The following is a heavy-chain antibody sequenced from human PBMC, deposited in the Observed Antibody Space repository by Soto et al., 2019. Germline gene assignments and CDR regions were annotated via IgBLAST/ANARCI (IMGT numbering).Heavy chain of an antibody. CDR1: GDTISTGGYT. J-gene: IGHJ5*02. Sequence: SETLSLTCDVSGDTISTGGYTWAWIRQPPGKALEWIGYIYYSGSTYYSPSLKSRVTISVDTSKNQFSLKLSSVTAADTAVYYCARERPDGAMLDPWGQGTLVTVSS. D-gene: IGHD6-6*01. CDR2: IYYSGST. V-gene: IGHV4-30-2*05. CDR3: ARERPDGAMLDP.